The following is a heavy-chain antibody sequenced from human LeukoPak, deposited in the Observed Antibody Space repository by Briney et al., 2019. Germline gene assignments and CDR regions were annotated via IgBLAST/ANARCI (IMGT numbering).Heavy chain of an antibody. CDR3: ASGGYYYDSSGYSDSYYFDY. Sequence: SGGSLRLSCAASEFTVSSNYMSCVRQAAGKGLEWVSVIYSGGSTYYADSVKGRFTISRDNSKNTLYLQMNSLRAEDTAVYYCASGGYYYDSSGYSDSYYFDYWGQGTLVTVSS. J-gene: IGHJ4*02. V-gene: IGHV3-66*01. CDR2: IYSGGST. D-gene: IGHD3-22*01. CDR1: EFTVSSNY.